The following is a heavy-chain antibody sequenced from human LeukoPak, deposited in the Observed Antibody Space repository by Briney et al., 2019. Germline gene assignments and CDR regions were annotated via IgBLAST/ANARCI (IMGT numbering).Heavy chain of an antibody. CDR2: IKSKTDGGTT. Sequence: PGGSLRLSCAASGFTFSSYWMHWVRQAPGKGLEWVGRIKSKTDGGTTDYAAPVKGRFTISRDDSKNTLYLQMNSLKTEDTAVYXXXXXXYGGNGASFDYWGQGTLVTVSS. CDR3: XXXXYGGNGASFDY. CDR1: GFTFSSYW. V-gene: IGHV3-15*01. D-gene: IGHD4-23*01. J-gene: IGHJ4*02.